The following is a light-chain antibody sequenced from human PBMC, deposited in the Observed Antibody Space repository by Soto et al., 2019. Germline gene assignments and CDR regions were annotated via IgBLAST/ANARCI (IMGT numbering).Light chain of an antibody. J-gene: IGLJ1*01. CDR3: SSYTTSNTRQIV. CDR2: DVT. CDR1: SSDVGGYNY. V-gene: IGLV2-14*03. Sequence: QSVLTQPASVSGSPGQSITISCTGTSSDVGGYNYVSWYQHHPGKAPKLIIYDVTSRPSGVSIRFSGSKSDNMASLTISGLQPEDEADYHCSSYTTSNTRQIVFGTGTKVTVL.